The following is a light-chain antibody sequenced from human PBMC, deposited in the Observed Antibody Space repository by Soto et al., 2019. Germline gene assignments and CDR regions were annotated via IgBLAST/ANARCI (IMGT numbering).Light chain of an antibody. CDR2: AAS. Sequence: ALQLPQSPSSLSASVGDRVTITCRASQGISSYLAWYQQKPGKAPKLLIYAASTLQSGVPSRFSGSGSGTDFTLTISCLQSEDFATYYCQQYYSYPWTVGQGTKVDIK. CDR3: QQYYSYPWT. J-gene: IGKJ1*01. V-gene: IGKV1-8*01. CDR1: QGISSY.